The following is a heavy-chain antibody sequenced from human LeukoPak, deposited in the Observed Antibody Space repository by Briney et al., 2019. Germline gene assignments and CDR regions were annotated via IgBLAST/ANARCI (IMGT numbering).Heavy chain of an antibody. CDR1: GCIFSDYW. CDR3: ARRGGSSSRRSPIDY. CDR2: IKQDGSQR. J-gene: IGHJ4*02. Sequence: GGSLRLSCTASGCIFSDYWITWVRPAPGKGPEWVANIKQDGSQRYYVDSVRGRFTISRDNAKNSLFLQMNGLRAEDTAVYYCARRGGSSSRRSPIDYWGQGTLVTVSS. V-gene: IGHV3-7*01. D-gene: IGHD6-6*01.